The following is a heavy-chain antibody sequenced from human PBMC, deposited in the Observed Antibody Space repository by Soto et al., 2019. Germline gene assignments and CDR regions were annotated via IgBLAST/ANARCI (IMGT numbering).Heavy chain of an antibody. CDR2: IYYSGST. D-gene: IGHD3-10*01. V-gene: IGHV4-59*01. J-gene: IGHJ6*03. CDR3: ARGYYGSGISYYYYYYMDV. Sequence: PSETLSLTCTVSGGSISSYYWSWIRQPPGKGLEWIGYIYYSGSTNYNPSLKSRVTISVDTSKNQFSLKLSSVTAADTAVYYCARGYYGSGISYYYYYYMDVWGKGTTVTVSS. CDR1: GGSISSYY.